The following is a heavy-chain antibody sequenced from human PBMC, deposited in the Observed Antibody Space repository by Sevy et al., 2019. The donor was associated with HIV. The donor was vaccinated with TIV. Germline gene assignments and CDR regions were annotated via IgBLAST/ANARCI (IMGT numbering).Heavy chain of an antibody. CDR3: ARDQEFCSITTCYSGLDH. D-gene: IGHD2-2*02. CDR2: INPNSDVT. CDR1: GYRFTDYY. Sequence: ASVKVSCETSGYRFTDYYIHWVRQAPGQGLEWMGWINPNSDVTKSAENFQDRVIMTKDTSISTVYMELRGLTFDDSAVYYCARDQEFCSITTCYSGLDHWGHGSLVTVSS. V-gene: IGHV1-2*02. J-gene: IGHJ4*01.